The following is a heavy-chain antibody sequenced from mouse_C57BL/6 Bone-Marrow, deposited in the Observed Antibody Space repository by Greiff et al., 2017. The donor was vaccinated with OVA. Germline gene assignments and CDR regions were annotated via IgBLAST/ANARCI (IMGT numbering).Heavy chain of an antibody. CDR1: GFTFSDFY. V-gene: IGHV7-1*01. Sequence: EVNVVESGGGLVQSGRSLRLSCATSGFTFSDFYMEWVRQAPGKGLEWIAASRNKANDYTTEYSASVKGRFIVSRDTSQSILYLQMNALRAEDTAIYYCAREPFYDYDENYAMDYWGQGTSVTVSS. J-gene: IGHJ4*01. D-gene: IGHD2-4*01. CDR3: AREPFYDYDENYAMDY. CDR2: SRNKANDYTT.